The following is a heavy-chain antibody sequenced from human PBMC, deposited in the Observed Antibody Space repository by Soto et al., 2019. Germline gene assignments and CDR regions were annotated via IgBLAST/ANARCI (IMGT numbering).Heavy chain of an antibody. J-gene: IGHJ4*02. CDR2: IYSSGSN. CDR3: ARTLWGQYTFDC. D-gene: IGHD2-21*01. CDR1: GDSISSYY. Sequence: QVQLQESGPGLVKPSETLSLTCTVSGDSISSYYWSWIRQPAGKGLEWIGRIYSSGSNNYNPSLKSRVTMSVDTSKNQYSLKLSSVTAADTAVFYCARTLWGQYTFDCWGQGTLVTVSS. V-gene: IGHV4-4*07.